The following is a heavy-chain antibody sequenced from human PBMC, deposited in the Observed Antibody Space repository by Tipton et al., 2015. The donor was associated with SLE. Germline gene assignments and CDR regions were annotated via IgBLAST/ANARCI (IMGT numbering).Heavy chain of an antibody. V-gene: IGHV3-30*04. CDR1: GFTFSSYA. J-gene: IGHJ4*02. Sequence: SLRLSCAASGFTFSSYAMHWVRQAPGKGLEWVAVISYDGSNKYYADSVKGRFTISRDNSKNTLYLQMNSLRAEDTAVYYCAKDDLFDYWGQGTLVTVSS. CDR3: AKDDLFDY. CDR2: ISYDGSNK.